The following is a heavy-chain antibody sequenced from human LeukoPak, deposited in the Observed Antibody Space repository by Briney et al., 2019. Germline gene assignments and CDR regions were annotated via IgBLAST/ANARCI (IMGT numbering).Heavy chain of an antibody. V-gene: IGHV3-21*04. CDR1: GFTFSSYS. J-gene: IGHJ3*02. Sequence: PGGSLRLSCAASGFTFSSYSMNWVRQAPGKGLEWVSSISSSSSYIYYADSVKGRFTISRDNAKNSLYLQMNSPRAEDTAVYYCAKGSRRRGGYNFRIWDTLNAVADAFDIWGQGTMVTVSS. D-gene: IGHD5-24*01. CDR3: AKGSRRRGGYNFRIWDTLNAVADAFDI. CDR2: ISSSSSYI.